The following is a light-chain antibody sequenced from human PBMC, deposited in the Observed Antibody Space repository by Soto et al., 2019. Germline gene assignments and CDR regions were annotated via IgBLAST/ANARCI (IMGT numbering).Light chain of an antibody. CDR2: DAS. J-gene: IGKJ5*01. CDR3: QQRSNWPPIT. Sequence: ELVMTQSPSTLSVSPGERATLSCRASQTLSPNYLAWCQQKPGHPPRLLIYDASNRATGIPARFSGSGSGTDFTLTISSLEPEDFAVYYCQQRSNWPPITFGQGTRLEIK. CDR1: QTLSPNY. V-gene: IGKV3-11*01.